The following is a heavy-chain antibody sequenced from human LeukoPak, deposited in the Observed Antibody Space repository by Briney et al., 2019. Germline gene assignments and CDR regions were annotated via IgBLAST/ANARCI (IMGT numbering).Heavy chain of an antibody. Sequence: PGGSLRLSCAASGFTFSSYSMNWVRQAPGKGLEWVSSISSSSSYIHYADSVKGRFTISRDNAKNSLYLQMNSLRAEDTAVYYCARIYGGYVGDAFDIWGQGTMVTVSS. CDR2: ISSSSSYI. J-gene: IGHJ3*02. D-gene: IGHD5-12*01. CDR1: GFTFSSYS. V-gene: IGHV3-21*01. CDR3: ARIYGGYVGDAFDI.